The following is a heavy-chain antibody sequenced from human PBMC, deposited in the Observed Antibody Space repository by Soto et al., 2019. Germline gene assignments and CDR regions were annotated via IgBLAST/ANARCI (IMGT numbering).Heavy chain of an antibody. V-gene: IGHV3-23*01. D-gene: IGHD4-17*01. Sequence: EVQLLESGGGLVQPGGSLRLSCAASGFGFTICAMSWVRQAPGKGLEWVSAISERGDTTYYADFVKGRFTISRDNSRNTVYLQMNSLRAEDTAVYYCLYGDYSFDSWGQGTLVTVSS. CDR3: LYGDYSFDS. J-gene: IGHJ4*02. CDR1: GFGFTICA. CDR2: ISERGDTT.